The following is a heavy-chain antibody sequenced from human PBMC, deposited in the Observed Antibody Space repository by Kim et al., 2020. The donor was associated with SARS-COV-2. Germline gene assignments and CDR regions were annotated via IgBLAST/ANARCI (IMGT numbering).Heavy chain of an antibody. CDR2: LYQTWST. V-gene: IGHV4-59*12. CDR3: ARSGRGFDFLTGYSPLDY. D-gene: IGHD3-9*01. Sequence: SETLSLTCTVSGDSINDFYWSWIRQSPGRGLEWLGSLYQTWSTNYNPSLMGRVTMTLDTSKSQVSLKLTSVTAADTAMYFCARSGRGFDFLTGYSPLDYWGQGTLVTVSS. CDR1: GDSINDFY. J-gene: IGHJ4*02.